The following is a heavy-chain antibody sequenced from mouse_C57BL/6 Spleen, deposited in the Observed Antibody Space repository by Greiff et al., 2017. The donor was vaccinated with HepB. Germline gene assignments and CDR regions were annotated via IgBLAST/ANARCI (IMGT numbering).Heavy chain of an antibody. CDR2: IYPRSGNT. D-gene: IGHD2-5*01. CDR3: ARKDYSNYPFAY. J-gene: IGHJ3*01. V-gene: IGHV1-81*01. CDR1: GYTFTSYG. Sequence: QVHVKQSGAELARPGASVKLSCKASGYTFTSYGISWVKQRTGQGLEWIGEIYPRSGNTYYNEKFKGKATLTADKSSSTAYMELRSLTSEDSAVYFCARKDYSNYPFAYWGQGTLVTVSA.